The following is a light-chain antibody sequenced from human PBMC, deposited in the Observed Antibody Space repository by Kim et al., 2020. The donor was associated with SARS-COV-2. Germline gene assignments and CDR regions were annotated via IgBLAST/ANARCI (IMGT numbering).Light chain of an antibody. CDR2: DVT. V-gene: IGLV2-11*01. Sequence: GQSVTISCTGTNNDVGAYDYVSWYQHHPGKAPKLIIFDVTKRTSGVPDRFSASKSGNTASLTISGLQGEDEADYYCCSYAGTYSYVFGIGTKVTVL. CDR1: NNDVGAYDY. J-gene: IGLJ1*01. CDR3: CSYAGTYSYV.